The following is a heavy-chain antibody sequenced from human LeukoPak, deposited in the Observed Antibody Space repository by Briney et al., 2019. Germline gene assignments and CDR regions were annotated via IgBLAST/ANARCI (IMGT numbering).Heavy chain of an antibody. CDR1: GGSISSYY. CDR3: ARVVAAAFDY. Sequence: SETLSLTCTVSGGSISSYYWSWIRQPPGKGLEWIGYIYYSGSTNYNPSLKSRVTISVDTSKNQFSLKLSSVTAADTAVYYCARVVAAAFDYWGQGTLVTVSS. CDR2: IYYSGST. V-gene: IGHV4-59*08. D-gene: IGHD2-15*01. J-gene: IGHJ4*02.